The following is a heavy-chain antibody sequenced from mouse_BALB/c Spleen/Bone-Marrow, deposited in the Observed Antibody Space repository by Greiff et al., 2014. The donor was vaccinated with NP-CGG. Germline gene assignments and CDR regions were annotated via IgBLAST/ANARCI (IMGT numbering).Heavy chain of an antibody. D-gene: IGHD1-1*01. Sequence: VQLVESGAELVRPGSSVKISCKSSGYSFSNYWMNWMKQRPGQGLEWIGQIYPGDGDTNYNGKFKGKATLTADKSSSTAYMQLSRLTSEDSAVYFCASRGDYSYAMDYWGQGTSVTVSS. CDR2: IYPGDGDT. J-gene: IGHJ4*01. CDR3: ASRGDYSYAMDY. CDR1: GYSFSNYW. V-gene: IGHV1-80*01.